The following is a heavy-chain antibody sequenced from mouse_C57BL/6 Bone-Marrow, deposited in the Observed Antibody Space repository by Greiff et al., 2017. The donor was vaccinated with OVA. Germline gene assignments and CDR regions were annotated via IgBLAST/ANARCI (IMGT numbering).Heavy chain of an antibody. J-gene: IGHJ1*03. CDR1: GYAFSSSW. CDR2: IYPGDGDT. Sequence: VQLQESGPELVKPGASVKISCKASGYAFSSSWMNWVKQRPGKGLEWIGRIYPGDGDTNYNGKFKGKATLTADKSSSTAYMQLSSLTSEDSAVYFCARCWDEGYFDVWGTGTTVTVSS. D-gene: IGHD4-1*01. V-gene: IGHV1-82*01. CDR3: ARCWDEGYFDV.